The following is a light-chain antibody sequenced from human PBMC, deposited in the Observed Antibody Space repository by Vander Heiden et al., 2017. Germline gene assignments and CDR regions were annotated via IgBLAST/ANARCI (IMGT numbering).Light chain of an antibody. CDR3: EHLNNFPLT. CDR1: QGISSY. J-gene: IGKJ4*01. CDR2: SAS. Sequence: DIQLTQSPSFLSASVGDRVTITCRAGQGISSYLAWYQQTPGKAPKLLISSASALQSGVPSRFSGSGSGTEFTLTINSLQPEDSATFYCEHLNNFPLTFGGGTKVEI. V-gene: IGKV1-9*01.